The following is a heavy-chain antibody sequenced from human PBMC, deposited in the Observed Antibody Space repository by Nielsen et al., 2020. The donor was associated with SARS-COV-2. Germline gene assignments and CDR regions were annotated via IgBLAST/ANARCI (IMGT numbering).Heavy chain of an antibody. V-gene: IGHV4-34*01. CDR1: GESFRGFY. CDR3: ARDKTYYDFWSGYSNDAFDI. Sequence: SETLSLTCGVHGESFRGFYWTWIRQAPGKGLEWIGEINHNGGTNYISPLTSRVTISVDTSRRQFSLKMTSLTAADTAVYYCARDKTYYDFWSGYSNDAFDIWGQGTMVTVSS. CDR2: INHNGGT. J-gene: IGHJ3*02. D-gene: IGHD3-3*01.